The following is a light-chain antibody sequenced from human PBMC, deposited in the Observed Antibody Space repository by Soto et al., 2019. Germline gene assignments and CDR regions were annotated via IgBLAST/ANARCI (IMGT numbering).Light chain of an antibody. CDR2: KVS. CDR3: TSPTPGSLYV. CDR1: SSDVGGYNY. V-gene: IGLV2-14*01. Sequence: QSVLTQPSSLSGSPGQSITISCTGTSSDVGGYNYVSWYQQYPGRVPKLLIYKVSNRPSGVSNRLSGSKSGNTASLTISGLQAEDEADYFCTSPTPGSLYVFGTGTKVTVL. J-gene: IGLJ1*01.